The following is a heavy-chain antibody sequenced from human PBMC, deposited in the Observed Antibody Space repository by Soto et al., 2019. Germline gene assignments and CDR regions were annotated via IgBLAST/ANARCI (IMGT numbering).Heavy chain of an antibody. Sequence: ASVKVSCKTAGFTFNRSVVQWVRQARGQRLEWIGWIVVGSGKTNYAQKLQGRVSITRGLATSTAYMELNSLRSEDTAVYYCAVFPFYDLFPGSQKSNGMDVWGQGTTVTVSS. J-gene: IGHJ6*02. D-gene: IGHD3-9*01. CDR2: IVVGSGKT. V-gene: IGHV1-58*01. CDR1: GFTFNRSV. CDR3: AVFPFYDLFPGSQKSNGMDV.